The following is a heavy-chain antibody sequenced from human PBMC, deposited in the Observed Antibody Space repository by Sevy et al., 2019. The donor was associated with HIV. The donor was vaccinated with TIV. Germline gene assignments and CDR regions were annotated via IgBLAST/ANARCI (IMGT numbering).Heavy chain of an antibody. V-gene: IGHV3-7*01. D-gene: IGHD5-18*01. J-gene: IGHJ4*02. Sequence: GESLKISCAASGFTFSVYWMSWVRQAPGKGLEWMATMKEDGSDKDYVDSVKGRFTISRDNAKNSLYLQMNSLRAEDTAVYYCVREGVGGYSYSLDCWGQGTLVTVSS. CDR1: GFTFSVYW. CDR2: MKEDGSDK. CDR3: VREGVGGYSYSLDC.